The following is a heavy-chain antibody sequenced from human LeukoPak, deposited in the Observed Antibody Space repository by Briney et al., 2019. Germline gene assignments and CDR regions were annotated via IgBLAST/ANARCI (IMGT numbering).Heavy chain of an antibody. CDR3: AREYNSGHDY. CDR1: GLIFSSYS. V-gene: IGHV3-48*02. Sequence: GGSLRLSCVASGLIFSSYSMNWVRQAPGKGLEWVSYISSSSSTIYYADSVKGRFTISRDNAKNSLYVQMNSLRDEDTAVYYCAREYNSGHDYWGQGTLVTVSS. CDR2: ISSSSSTI. D-gene: IGHD6-19*01. J-gene: IGHJ4*02.